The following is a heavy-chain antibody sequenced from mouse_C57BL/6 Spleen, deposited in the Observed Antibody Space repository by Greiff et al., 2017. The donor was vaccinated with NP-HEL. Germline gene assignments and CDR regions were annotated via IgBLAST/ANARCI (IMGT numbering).Heavy chain of an antibody. V-gene: IGHV1-54*01. CDR2: INPGSGGT. CDR3: AIPMDY. Sequence: VKLMESGAELVRPGTSVKVSCKASGYAFTNYLIEWVKQRPGQGLEWIGVINPGSGGTNYNEKFKGKATLTADKSSSTAYMQRSSLTSEDSAVYFCAIPMDYWGQGTSVTVSS. CDR1: GYAFTNYL. J-gene: IGHJ4*01.